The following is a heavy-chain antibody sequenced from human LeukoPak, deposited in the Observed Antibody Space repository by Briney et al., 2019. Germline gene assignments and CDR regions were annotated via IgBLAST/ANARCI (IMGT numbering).Heavy chain of an antibody. CDR2: INHSGST. CDR3: ARTGADPGWYFDY. V-gene: IGHV4-34*01. Sequence: PSETLSLTCAVYGGSFSGCYWSWIRQPPGKGLEWIGEINHSGSTNYNPSLKSRVTISVDTSKNQFSLKLSSVTAADTAVYYCARTGADPGWYFDYWGQGTLVTVSS. CDR1: GGSFSGCY. D-gene: IGHD7-27*01. J-gene: IGHJ4*02.